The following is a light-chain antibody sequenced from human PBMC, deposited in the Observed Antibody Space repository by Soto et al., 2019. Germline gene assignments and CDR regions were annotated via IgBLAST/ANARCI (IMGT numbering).Light chain of an antibody. V-gene: IGKV1-12*01. Sequence: DIQMTQSPSSVSASVGDRVTITRRASQVISTWLAWYQQKPGQAPKXLIYAASVLASGVPSRFSGSGAGTDCTRTISSVQPEDVATYRCPQANSFTITFGQGTRLEIK. CDR3: PQANSFTIT. J-gene: IGKJ5*01. CDR1: QVISTW. CDR2: AAS.